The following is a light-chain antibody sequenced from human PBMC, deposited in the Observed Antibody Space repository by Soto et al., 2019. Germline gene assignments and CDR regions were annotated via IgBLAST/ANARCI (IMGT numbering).Light chain of an antibody. J-gene: IGKJ5*01. CDR3: QQRSNWPPVIT. Sequence: EIGTTQSPTTPSVSPGGKNTLSRRATQSVNSNLAWYQQKPGQAPRLLIYGASTRATGIPARFSGSGSGTDFTLTISSLQSEDFAVYYCQQRSNWPPVITFGQGTRLEIK. CDR1: QSVNSN. V-gene: IGKV3-15*01. CDR2: GAS.